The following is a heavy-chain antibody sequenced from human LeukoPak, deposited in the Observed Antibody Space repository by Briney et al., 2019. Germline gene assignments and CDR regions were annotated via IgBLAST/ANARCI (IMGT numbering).Heavy chain of an antibody. CDR3: ARGQFIAATGTSPLGY. Sequence: ASVKVSCKASGYTFTSYDINWVRQATGQGLKWMGWMNPNSGNTGYAQKFQGRVTITTNTSISTAYMELSSLRSEDTAVYYCARGQFIAATGTSPLGYWGQGTQVTVSS. CDR1: GYTFTSYD. D-gene: IGHD6-13*01. CDR2: MNPNSGNT. J-gene: IGHJ4*02. V-gene: IGHV1-8*03.